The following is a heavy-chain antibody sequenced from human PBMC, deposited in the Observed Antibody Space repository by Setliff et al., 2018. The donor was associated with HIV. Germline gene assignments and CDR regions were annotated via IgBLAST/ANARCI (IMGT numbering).Heavy chain of an antibody. J-gene: IGHJ4*02. CDR3: VRWYYCVSGACYRADY. Sequence: PSETLSLTCSVYGTSFSDHYWSWVRQTPGKGLEWIGEMNQSGTTNYNPSLKSRVTMPIDTSERQFPLKLTSVTAADTAVYYCVRWYYCVSGACYRADYWGQGTMVTVSS. CDR1: GTSFSDHY. V-gene: IGHV4-34*01. D-gene: IGHD2-21*02. CDR2: MNQSGTT.